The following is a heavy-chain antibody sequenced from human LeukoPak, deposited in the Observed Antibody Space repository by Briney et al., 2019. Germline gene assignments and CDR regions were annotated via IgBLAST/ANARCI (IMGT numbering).Heavy chain of an antibody. D-gene: IGHD5-24*01. Sequence: GGSLRLSCAASGFTFSSYGMHWVRQAPGKGLEWVAFIRYDGSNKYYADSVKGRFTISRDNSKNTLYLQMNSLRAEDTAVYYCAKGDVEMAETFDYWGQGTLVTVSS. CDR2: IRYDGSNK. CDR3: AKGDVEMAETFDY. V-gene: IGHV3-30*02. CDR1: GFTFSSYG. J-gene: IGHJ4*02.